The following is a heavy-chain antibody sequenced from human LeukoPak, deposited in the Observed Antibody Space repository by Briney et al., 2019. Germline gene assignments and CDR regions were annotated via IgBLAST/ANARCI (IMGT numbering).Heavy chain of an antibody. Sequence: PGGSLRLSCAASGFTVSSSYMSWVRQAPGKGLEWVSLLYSSGSTYYADSVKGRFTISRDNSKNTLYLQMNSLRAEDTAVYHGASKDKGYYYGMDVWGQGTTVTVSS. V-gene: IGHV3-66*01. CDR1: GFTVSSSY. J-gene: IGHJ6*02. CDR3: ASKDKGYYYGMDV. CDR2: LYSSGST.